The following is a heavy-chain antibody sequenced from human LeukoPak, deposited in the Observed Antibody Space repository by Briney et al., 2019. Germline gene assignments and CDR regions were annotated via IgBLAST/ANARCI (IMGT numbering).Heavy chain of an antibody. J-gene: IGHJ5*02. CDR3: ARETYYDFWSGYRGSPKKGWFDP. Sequence: PSETLSLTCNVSGGSISSYYWSWIRQPPGKGLEWIGYIYYSGSTNYNPSLKSRVTISVDTSKNQFSLKLSSVTAADTAVYYCARETYYDFWSGYRGSPKKGWFDPWGQGTLVTVSS. D-gene: IGHD3-3*01. V-gene: IGHV4-59*01. CDR2: IYYSGST. CDR1: GGSISSYY.